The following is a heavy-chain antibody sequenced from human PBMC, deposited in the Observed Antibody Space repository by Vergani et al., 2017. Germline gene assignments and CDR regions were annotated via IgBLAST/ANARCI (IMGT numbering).Heavy chain of an antibody. CDR1: GFTFSSYA. Sequence: EVQLLESGGGLVQPGGSLRLSCAASGFTFSSYAMSWVRQAPGKGREWVSAISGSGGSTYYADSVEGRFTITRDNSKNTLDLQMNSLRAEDTAVYYCAKDHVIGGSSDAFDIWGQGTMVTVSS. D-gene: IGHD6-6*01. CDR3: AKDHVIGGSSDAFDI. J-gene: IGHJ3*02. V-gene: IGHV3-23*01. CDR2: ISGSGGST.